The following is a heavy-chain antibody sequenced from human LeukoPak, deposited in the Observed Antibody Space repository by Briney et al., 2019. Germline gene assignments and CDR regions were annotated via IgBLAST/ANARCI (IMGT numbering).Heavy chain of an antibody. CDR1: GFTFSNAW. Sequence: GGSLRLSCAASGFTFSNAWMNWVRQAPGKGLEWVGRIKSKTDGGTTDYAAPVKGRFTISRDDSKNTLYLQMNSLKTEDTAVYYCTTDSVIMIVGPLDVFDIWGQGTMVTVSS. D-gene: IGHD3-22*01. CDR2: IKSKTDGGTT. J-gene: IGHJ3*02. CDR3: TTDSVIMIVGPLDVFDI. V-gene: IGHV3-15*07.